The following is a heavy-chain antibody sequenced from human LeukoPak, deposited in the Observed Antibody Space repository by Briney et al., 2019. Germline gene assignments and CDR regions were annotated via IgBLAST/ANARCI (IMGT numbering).Heavy chain of an antibody. CDR3: AKDSTMWPHYFDH. V-gene: IGHV3-23*01. J-gene: IGHJ4*02. CDR2: IFDGGDTK. D-gene: IGHD2-21*01. CDR1: GFTFSSYA. Sequence: PGGSPRLSCAASGFTFSSYAMAWVHQAPGKGLEWVSSIFDGGDTKDYADSVKGRFTTSRDNSKNELYLQMNSLTAEDTAVYFCAKDSTMWPHYFDHWGQGILVIVSS.